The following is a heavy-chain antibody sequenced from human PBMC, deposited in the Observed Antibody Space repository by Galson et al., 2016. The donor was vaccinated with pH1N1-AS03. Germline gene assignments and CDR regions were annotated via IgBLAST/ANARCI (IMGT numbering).Heavy chain of an antibody. CDR3: ARVRLPLKFFDS. CDR1: GDSISGLY. CDR2: IPSSGAT. J-gene: IGHJ5*01. V-gene: IGHV4-4*08. Sequence: SETLSLTCTVAGDSISGLYWTWIRQVPGRGLEWIGQIPSSGATMQNPSLKSRFAISMDTSRKEVYLQLTSLTAADSAFYYCARVRLPLKFFDSWGPGTLVIVSS.